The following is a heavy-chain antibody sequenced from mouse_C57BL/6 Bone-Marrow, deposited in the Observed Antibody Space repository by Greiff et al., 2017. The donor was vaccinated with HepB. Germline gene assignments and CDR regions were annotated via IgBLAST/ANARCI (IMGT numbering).Heavy chain of an antibody. Sequence: QVQLQQSGPELVKPGASVKISCKASGYAFSSSWMNWVKQRPGKGLEWIGRIYPGDGDTNYNGKFKGKATLTADKSSSTAYMQLSSRTSEDSTVYFCASALDDYFSYWYFDVWGTGTTVTVSS. V-gene: IGHV1-82*01. CDR1: GYAFSSSW. J-gene: IGHJ1*03. CDR3: ASALDDYFSYWYFDV. D-gene: IGHD2-3*01. CDR2: IYPGDGDT.